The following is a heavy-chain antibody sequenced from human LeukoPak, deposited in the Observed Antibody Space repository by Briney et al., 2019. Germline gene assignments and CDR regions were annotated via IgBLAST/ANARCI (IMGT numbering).Heavy chain of an antibody. J-gene: IGHJ6*02. CDR3: ARSPVRESHGYPPYYYAMDV. CDR2: KHPNSANT. Sequence: GASVKVSCKASVYTFSSYDINWVRQATGQGLEWMGWKHPNSANTGYAQKFQGRVTMTRNTSISTAYMELSSLRSGDTAVYYCARSPVRESHGYPPYYYAMDVWGQGTTVTVSS. CDR1: VYTFSSYD. D-gene: IGHD5-18*01. V-gene: IGHV1-8*01.